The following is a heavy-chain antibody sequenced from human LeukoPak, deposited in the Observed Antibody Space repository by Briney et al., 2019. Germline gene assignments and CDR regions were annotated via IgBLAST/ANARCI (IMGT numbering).Heavy chain of an antibody. D-gene: IGHD5-18*01. J-gene: IGHJ4*02. CDR2: ISSSSSYI. V-gene: IGHV3-21*03. CDR3: AKGAPYSYGYVGY. Sequence: PGGSLRLSCAASGFTFSSYSMNWVRQAPGKGLEWVSSISSSSSYIYYADSVKGRFTVSRDNAKNSLYLQMNSLRAEDTAVYYCAKGAPYSYGYVGYWGQGTLVTVPS. CDR1: GFTFSSYS.